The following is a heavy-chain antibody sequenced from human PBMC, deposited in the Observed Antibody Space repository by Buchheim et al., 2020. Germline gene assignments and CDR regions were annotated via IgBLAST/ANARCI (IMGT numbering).Heavy chain of an antibody. CDR1: GFTFSSYE. Sequence: EVQLVESGGGLVQPGGSLRLSCAASGFTFSSYEMNWVRQAPGKGLEWVSYISSSGSTIYYADSVKGRFTISRDNAKNSLYLQMNSLRAEDTAVYYCARDWPYGSGSWRQVDAFDIWGQGT. CDR3: ARDWPYGSGSWRQVDAFDI. J-gene: IGHJ3*02. V-gene: IGHV3-48*03. CDR2: ISSSGSTI. D-gene: IGHD3-10*01.